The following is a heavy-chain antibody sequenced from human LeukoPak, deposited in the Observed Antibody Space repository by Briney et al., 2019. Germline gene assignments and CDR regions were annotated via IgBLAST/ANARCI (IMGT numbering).Heavy chain of an antibody. D-gene: IGHD3-10*01. CDR1: GGTFNSHV. Sequence: GPSVKVSCKASGGTFNSHVISWLRQAPGQGLEWMGGIIPVFGTASYAEKFQGRVTITTDESTTTAYMEMSSLTSEDTAVYYCARGYYYGSESYWHTKWFDPWGQGTLVTVSS. V-gene: IGHV1-69*05. CDR2: IIPVFGTA. J-gene: IGHJ5*02. CDR3: ARGYYYGSESYWHTKWFDP.